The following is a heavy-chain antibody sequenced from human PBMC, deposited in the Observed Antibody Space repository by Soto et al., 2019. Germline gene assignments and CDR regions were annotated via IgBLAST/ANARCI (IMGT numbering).Heavy chain of an antibody. CDR1: GYTFTSYD. V-gene: IGHV1-8*01. J-gene: IGHJ5*02. Sequence: VKVSCKASGYTFTSYDINWVRQATGQGLEWMGWMNPNSGNTGYAQKFQGRVTMTRNTSISTAYMELSSLRSEDTAVYYCARDPVSSWYWGVENWFDPWGQGTLVTVSS. CDR2: MNPNSGNT. CDR3: ARDPVSSWYWGVENWFDP. D-gene: IGHD6-13*01.